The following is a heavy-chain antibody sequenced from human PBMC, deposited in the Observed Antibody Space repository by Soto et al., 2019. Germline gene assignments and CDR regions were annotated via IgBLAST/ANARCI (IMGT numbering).Heavy chain of an antibody. CDR3: ARGLCTGGTCYGLTVDF. CDR2: MSPFSGNT. J-gene: IGHJ3*01. CDR1: GYIFTSHD. Sequence: QVQLVQSGAEVKKPGASVKVSCKASGYIFTSHDINWVRHVPGQGFEWMGWMSPFSGNTGSAQKFQGRVSLTRNTSINTSYMELSSPTSDDTAVYYCARGLCTGGTCYGLTVDFWGQGTTVTVSS. D-gene: IGHD2-15*01. V-gene: IGHV1-8*01.